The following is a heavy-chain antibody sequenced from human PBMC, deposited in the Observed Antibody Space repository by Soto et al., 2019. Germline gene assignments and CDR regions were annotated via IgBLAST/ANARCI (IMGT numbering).Heavy chain of an antibody. CDR1: GFTFSSYA. CDR3: AKDRENYYGSGSSDAFDI. D-gene: IGHD3-10*01. CDR2: ISGSGGST. J-gene: IGHJ3*02. V-gene: IGHV3-23*01. Sequence: PGGSLRLSYAASGFTFSSYAMSWVRQAPGKGLEWVSAISGSGGSTYYADSVKGRFTISRDNSKNTLYLQMNSLRAEDTAVYYCAKDRENYYGSGSSDAFDIWGQGTMVTVSS.